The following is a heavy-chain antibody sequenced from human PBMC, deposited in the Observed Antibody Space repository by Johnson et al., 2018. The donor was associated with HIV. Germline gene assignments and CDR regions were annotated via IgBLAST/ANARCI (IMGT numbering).Heavy chain of an antibody. V-gene: IGHV3-30-3*02. CDR1: GFTFNRYA. CDR2: ISYDGTKK. J-gene: IGHJ3*02. D-gene: IGHD1-26*01. Sequence: QVQLVASGGGAVQPGTSLRLSCAASGFTFNRYAMHWVRQAPGKGLEWVSVISYDGTKKNYADSLKGRFTISRDNSKNTLYLQMNSLRAEDTAVYYCATSHGSHGAFDIWGQGTMVTVSS. CDR3: ATSHGSHGAFDI.